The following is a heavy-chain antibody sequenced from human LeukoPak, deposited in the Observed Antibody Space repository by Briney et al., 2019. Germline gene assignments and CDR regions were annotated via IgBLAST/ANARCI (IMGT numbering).Heavy chain of an antibody. V-gene: IGHV3-7*01. CDR3: ARDGRFGRPDY. CDR2: MKQDGSEE. Sequence: GGSLRLSCAASGFTFSTYWMSWVRQAPGKGLEWVANMKQDGSEEYYVDSVKGRFTISRDNAKNSLYLQMNSLRAGDAAVYYCARDGRFGRPDYGGQGTLVTVSS. J-gene: IGHJ4*02. CDR1: GFTFSTYW. D-gene: IGHD2-15*01.